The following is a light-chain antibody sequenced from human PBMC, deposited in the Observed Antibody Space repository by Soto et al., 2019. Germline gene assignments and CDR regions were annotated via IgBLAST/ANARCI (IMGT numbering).Light chain of an antibody. CDR3: AAWDDSLYGYV. J-gene: IGLJ1*01. Sequence: QSVLTQPPSASGTPGQRVTISYSGSSSNIGSTAVNWYQQLPGTAPKLLISSNIQRPSGVPDRFSGSKSGTSASLAISGLQSGDEADYYCAAWDDSLYGYVFGTGTKVTVL. CDR2: SNI. V-gene: IGLV1-44*01. CDR1: SSNIGSTA.